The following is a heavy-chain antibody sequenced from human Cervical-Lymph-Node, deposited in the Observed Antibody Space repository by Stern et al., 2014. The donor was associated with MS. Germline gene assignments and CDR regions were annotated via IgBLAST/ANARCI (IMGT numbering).Heavy chain of an antibody. V-gene: IGHV3-64*01. CDR3: ARGVTYCGGDCYGWYFDL. CDR1: GFTFSRYA. CDR2: ISSNGGST. D-gene: IGHD2-21*02. Sequence: VQLVESGGGLVQPGGSLRLSCAASGFTFSRYAMHWVRQAPGKGLEYVSVISSNGGSTYYANSVKGRFTISRDNSKNTLYLHMGSLRVEDMAVYYCARGVTYCGGDCYGWYFDLWGRGTLVTVSS. J-gene: IGHJ2*01.